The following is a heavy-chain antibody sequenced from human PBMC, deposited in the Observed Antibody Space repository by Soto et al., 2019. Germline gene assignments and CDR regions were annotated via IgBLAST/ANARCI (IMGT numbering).Heavy chain of an antibody. CDR2: ISYDGSKK. Sequence: QVQLVESGGGVVQPGRSLRLSCAASGFTFSTYAMHWVRQAPGKGLEWVAVISYDGSKKYQADSVKGRFTISRDNSENTLYMQMNSLRAEDTAVYYCARDHSMVRGVIGYFDYWGQGTLVTVSS. CDR3: ARDHSMVRGVIGYFDY. V-gene: IGHV3-30-3*01. CDR1: GFTFSTYA. D-gene: IGHD3-10*01. J-gene: IGHJ4*02.